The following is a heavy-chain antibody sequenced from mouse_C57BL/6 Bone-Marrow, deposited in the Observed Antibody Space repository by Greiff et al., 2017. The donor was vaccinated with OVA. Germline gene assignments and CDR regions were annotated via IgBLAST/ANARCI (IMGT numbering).Heavy chain of an antibody. J-gene: IGHJ3*01. D-gene: IGHD1-1*01. CDR2: IHPNSGST. V-gene: IGHV1-64*01. CDR3: ARGYYYGSSWWFAY. Sequence: QVQLQQSGAELVKPGASVKLSCKASGYTFTSYWMHWVKQRPGQGLEWIGMIHPNSGSTNYNEKFKSKATLTVDKSSSTAYMQLSSLTSEDSAVYYCARGYYYGSSWWFAYWGQGTLVTVSA. CDR1: GYTFTSYW.